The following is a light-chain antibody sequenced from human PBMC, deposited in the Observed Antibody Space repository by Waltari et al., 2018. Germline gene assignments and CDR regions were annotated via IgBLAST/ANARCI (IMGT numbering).Light chain of an antibody. V-gene: IGKV3-11*01. J-gene: IGKJ4*01. CDR3: QQRYNWPLT. Sequence: VLTQYLATLSLSPGAGATLACGASQSLINYLAWYQQKPGQAPRLLIYDASNWATGIPARFSGSGSGTDFTLTISSLEPEDFAVYYCQQRYNWPLTFGGGTKVEI. CDR1: QSLINY. CDR2: DAS.